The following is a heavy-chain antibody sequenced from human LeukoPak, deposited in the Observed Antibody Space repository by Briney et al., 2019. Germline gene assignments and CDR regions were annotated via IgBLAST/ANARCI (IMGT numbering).Heavy chain of an antibody. J-gene: IGHJ5*01. D-gene: IGHD5-24*01. Sequence: SETLSLTCSVSGGSISGYYYNWIRQPPGVGLEWIGCIHPSGSAHYNPSLKNRVTMSLDTSNNRFFLNVNSVAAADTALYYCARGIDDYKVGSWGQGTLVTVSS. CDR1: GGSISGYY. CDR3: ARGIDDYKVGS. CDR2: IHPSGSA. V-gene: IGHV4-4*07.